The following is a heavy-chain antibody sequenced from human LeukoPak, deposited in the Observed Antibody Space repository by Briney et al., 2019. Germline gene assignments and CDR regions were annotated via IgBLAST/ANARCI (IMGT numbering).Heavy chain of an antibody. V-gene: IGHV1-24*01. CDR3: ATAYVTYGDYDPAAPEY. D-gene: IGHD4-17*01. J-gene: IGHJ4*02. CDR2: FDPEDGET. Sequence: ASVKVPCKISGYTLTELSMHWVRQAPGKGLEWMGGFDPEDGETIYAQKFQGRVTMTEDTSTDTAYMELSSLRSEDTAVYYCATAYVTYGDYDPAAPEYWGQGTLVAVSS. CDR1: GYTLTELS.